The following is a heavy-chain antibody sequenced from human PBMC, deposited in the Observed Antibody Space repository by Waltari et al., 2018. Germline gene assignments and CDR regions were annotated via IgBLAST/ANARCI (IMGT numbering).Heavy chain of an antibody. J-gene: IGHJ4*02. CDR1: GFTFDDYA. D-gene: IGHD3-22*01. CDR2: ISWNSGSI. CDR3: AKVKMNSSGYYSYFDY. V-gene: IGHV3-9*01. Sequence: EVQLVESGGGLVQPGRSLRLSCAAPGFTFDDYAMHWVRQAPGKGLEWVSGISWNSGSIGYADSVKGRFTISRDNAKNSLYLQMNSLRAEDTALYYCAKVKMNSSGYYSYFDYWGQGTLVTVSS.